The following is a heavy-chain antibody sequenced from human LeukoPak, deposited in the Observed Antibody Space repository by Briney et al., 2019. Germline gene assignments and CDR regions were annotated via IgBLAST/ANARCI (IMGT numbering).Heavy chain of an antibody. V-gene: IGHV3-53*01. CDR1: GFTVSRNY. CDR2: IYGGGPT. D-gene: IGHD1-14*01. CDR3: ARDLGIAGTTHAFDI. Sequence: GGSLKLSCAASGFTVSRNYMSWVRQAPGXXXXXVSVIYGGGPTYYADSVKGRFTISRDTSKNTLYLQMNSLRAEDTAVYFCARDLGIAGTTHAFDIWGQGTMVTVSS. J-gene: IGHJ3*02.